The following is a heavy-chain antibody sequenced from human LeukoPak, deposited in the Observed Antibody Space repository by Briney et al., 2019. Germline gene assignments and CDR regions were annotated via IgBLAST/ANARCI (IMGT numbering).Heavy chain of an antibody. J-gene: IGHJ4*02. CDR1: GFTFSSYA. V-gene: IGHV3-23*01. CDR2: ISGSGGST. Sequence: PGGSLRLSCAASGFTFSSYAMSWVRQAPGKGLEWVSAISGSGGSTYYADSVKGRFTISRDNSKNTLYLQMNSLRAEDTAVYYCAKVFRPAVAGVRPLGDYWGQGTLVTVSS. CDR3: AKVFRPAVAGVRPLGDY. D-gene: IGHD6-19*01.